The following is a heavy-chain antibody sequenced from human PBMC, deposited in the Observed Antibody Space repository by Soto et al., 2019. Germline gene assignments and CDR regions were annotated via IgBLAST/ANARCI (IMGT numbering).Heavy chain of an antibody. J-gene: IGHJ4*02. V-gene: IGHV3-23*01. CDR3: EKDLYGSEPNSFDY. Sequence: EVQLLESGGGLVQPGGSLRLSCAASGFTFSSYAMSWVRQAPGKGLEWVSAISGSGGSTYYADSVKGRFTISRDNSKNPLYLQMNSMSAEDTAVYYCEKDLYGSEPNSFDYWGQGTLVTVSS. D-gene: IGHD3-10*01. CDR1: GFTFSSYA. CDR2: ISGSGGST.